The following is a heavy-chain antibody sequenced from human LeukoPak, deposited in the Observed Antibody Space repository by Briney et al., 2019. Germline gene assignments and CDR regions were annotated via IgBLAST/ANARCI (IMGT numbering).Heavy chain of an antibody. J-gene: IGHJ4*02. CDR3: ARDRAGPKRGPLSFDY. V-gene: IGHV4-59*12. Sequence: SETLSLTCTVSGGSISSYYWTWIRQPPGKGLEWIGFIYYSGSTNYNPSLKRRVTISVDTSKHQFSLKLSSVTAADTAVYYCARDRAGPKRGPLSFDYWGQGTLVTVSS. CDR2: IYYSGST. CDR1: GGSISSYY. D-gene: IGHD6-19*01.